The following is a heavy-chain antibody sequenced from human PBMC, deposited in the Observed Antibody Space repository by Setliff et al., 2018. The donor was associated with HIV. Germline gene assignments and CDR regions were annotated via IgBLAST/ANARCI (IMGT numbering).Heavy chain of an antibody. V-gene: IGHV3-53*01. CDR1: GFAVRTNY. CDR2: IYSGNSP. CDR3: AREPKEALYAFDI. J-gene: IGHJ3*02. Sequence: GGSLRLSCEVSGFAVRTNYMTWVRQAPGKGLEWVSIIYSGNSPYYAASVRGRFTISRDSSKNTLYLEMHNLRADDTAAYFCAREPKEALYAFDIWGPGTMVTVSS.